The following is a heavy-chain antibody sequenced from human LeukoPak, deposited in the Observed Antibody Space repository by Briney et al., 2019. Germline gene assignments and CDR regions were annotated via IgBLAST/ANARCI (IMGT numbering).Heavy chain of an antibody. D-gene: IGHD3-10*01. CDR1: GYTFTSYG. Sequence: GASVKVSCKASGYTFTSYGISWVRQAPGQGLEWMGWISANNGNTNYAQKLQGRVTMTTDTSTSTAYMELRSLRSDDTAVYYCARDMPSYYYGSGKNLWGQGTLVTVSA. CDR2: ISANNGNT. V-gene: IGHV1-18*01. J-gene: IGHJ5*02. CDR3: ARDMPSYYYGSGKNL.